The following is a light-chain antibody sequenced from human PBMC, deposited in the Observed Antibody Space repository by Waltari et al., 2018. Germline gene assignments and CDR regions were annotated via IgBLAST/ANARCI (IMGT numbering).Light chain of an antibody. J-gene: IGLJ3*02. Sequence: QSALTQPASVSGSLGQSITISCLGTNNDIDNYNYVPWYQQFPGEAPRLIIYEVSNRPSRISSRFSGSKSGMTASLTISGLQADDEATYYCCSHTNIGTWVFGGGTTLTVL. V-gene: IGLV2-14*01. CDR3: CSHTNIGTWV. CDR2: EVS. CDR1: NNDIDNYNY.